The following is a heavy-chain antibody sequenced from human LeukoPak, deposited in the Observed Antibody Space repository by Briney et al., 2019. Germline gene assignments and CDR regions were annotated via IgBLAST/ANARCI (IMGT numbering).Heavy chain of an antibody. J-gene: IGHJ4*02. D-gene: IGHD7-27*01. CDR2: ISWNSGSI. CDR1: GFTFDDYA. V-gene: IGHV3-9*01. CDR3: AKAITNWGSNVDY. Sequence: GGSLRLSCAASGFTFDDYAMHWVRQAPGKGLEWVSGISWNSGSIGYADSVKGRFTISRDNAKNSLYLQMNGLRAEDTALYYCAKAITNWGSNVDYWGQGTLVTVSS.